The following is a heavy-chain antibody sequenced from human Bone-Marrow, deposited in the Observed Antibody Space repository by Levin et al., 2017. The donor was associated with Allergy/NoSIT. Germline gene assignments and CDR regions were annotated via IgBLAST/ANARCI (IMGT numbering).Heavy chain of an antibody. D-gene: IGHD3-10*01. Sequence: GESLKISCVASGFTFSSYGMHWVRQAPGKGLEWVSVISYEGSNKYYADSVKGRFTISRDNSENTLYLQMDSLRAEDTAVYYCAKNELEASPYYFDFWGQGTLVTVSS. J-gene: IGHJ4*02. CDR2: ISYEGSNK. CDR3: AKNELEASPYYFDF. V-gene: IGHV3-30*18. CDR1: GFTFSSYG.